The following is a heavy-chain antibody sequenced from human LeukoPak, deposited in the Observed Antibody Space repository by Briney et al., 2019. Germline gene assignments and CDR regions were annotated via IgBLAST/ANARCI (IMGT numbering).Heavy chain of an antibody. CDR3: ARRPSSGYYHPLDY. V-gene: IGHV1-69*04. J-gene: IGHJ4*02. Sequence: SVKVSCKASGGTFSSYAISWVRQAPGQGLEWMGRIIPILGIANYAQKFQGRVTITADKSTSTAYMELSSLRSEDTAVYYCARRPSSGYYHPLDYWGQGTLVTVSS. D-gene: IGHD3-22*01. CDR1: GGTFSSYA. CDR2: IIPILGIA.